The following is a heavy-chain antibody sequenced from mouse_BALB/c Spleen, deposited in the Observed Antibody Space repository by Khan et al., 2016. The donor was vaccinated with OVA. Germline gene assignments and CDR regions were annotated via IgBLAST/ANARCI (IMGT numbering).Heavy chain of an antibody. CDR1: GYSITSGYV. Sequence: EVELVESGPGLVKPSQSLSLSCTVTGYSITSGYVWNWIRQFPGNKLEWMGYISHSGSTNYNPSLKSRTSITRDTSTNQFFLQLNSVTTEDTATYYYARTARIRYWGQGTTLTVAS. D-gene: IGHD1-2*01. V-gene: IGHV3-2*02. CDR3: ARTARIRY. CDR2: ISHSGST. J-gene: IGHJ2*01.